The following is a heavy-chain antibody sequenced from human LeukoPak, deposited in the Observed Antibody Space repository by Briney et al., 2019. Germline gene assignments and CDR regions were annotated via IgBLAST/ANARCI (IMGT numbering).Heavy chain of an antibody. CDR2: ISSSSSYI. Sequence: GGSLRLSCAASGFTFSNYAIHWVRQAPGKGLEWVSSISSSSSYIYYADSVKGRFTISRDNAKNSLYLQMNSLRAEDTAVYYCASLSAANYYDSSGYPYYFDYWGQGTLVTVSS. CDR1: GFTFSNYA. D-gene: IGHD3-22*01. J-gene: IGHJ4*02. V-gene: IGHV3-21*01. CDR3: ASLSAANYYDSSGYPYYFDY.